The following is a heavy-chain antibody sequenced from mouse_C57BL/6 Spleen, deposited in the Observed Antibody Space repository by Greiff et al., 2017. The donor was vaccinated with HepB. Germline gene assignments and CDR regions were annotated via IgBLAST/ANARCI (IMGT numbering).Heavy chain of an antibody. V-gene: IGHV1-81*01. Sequence: QVQLKESGAELARPGASVKLSCKASGYTFTSYGISWVKQRTGQGLEWIGEIYPRSGNTYYNEKFKGKATLTADKSSSTAYMELRSLTSEDSAVYFCASYDYAFAYWGQGTLVTVSA. CDR1: GYTFTSYG. D-gene: IGHD2-4*01. CDR3: ASYDYAFAY. CDR2: IYPRSGNT. J-gene: IGHJ3*01.